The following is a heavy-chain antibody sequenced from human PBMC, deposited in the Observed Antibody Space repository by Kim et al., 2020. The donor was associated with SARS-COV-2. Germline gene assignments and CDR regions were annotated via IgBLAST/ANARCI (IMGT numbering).Heavy chain of an antibody. Sequence: GGSLRLSCAASGFTFSSYAMHWVRQAPGKGLEYVSAISSNGGSTYYANSVKGRFTISRDNSKNTLYLQMGSLRAEDMAVYYCARGVYYYGSGSQNWFDPWGQGTLVTVSS. D-gene: IGHD3-10*01. V-gene: IGHV3-64*01. CDR2: ISSNGGST. J-gene: IGHJ5*02. CDR3: ARGVYYYGSGSQNWFDP. CDR1: GFTFSSYA.